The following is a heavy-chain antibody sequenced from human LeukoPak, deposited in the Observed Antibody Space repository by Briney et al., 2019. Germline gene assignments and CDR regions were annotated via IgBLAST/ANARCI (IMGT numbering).Heavy chain of an antibody. CDR2: IKGDGIST. V-gene: IGHV3-74*01. Sequence: GGSLRLSCAASGFDFSSNWMHWVRHAPGQGLVWVSRIKGDGISTNYAASVKGRSTISRDIAKTTPYLQMNSLRAEDTGVYYCAKDHYWSIDYWGRGTLVTVSS. J-gene: IGHJ4*02. CDR3: AKDHYWSIDY. D-gene: IGHD3-3*01. CDR1: GFDFSSNW.